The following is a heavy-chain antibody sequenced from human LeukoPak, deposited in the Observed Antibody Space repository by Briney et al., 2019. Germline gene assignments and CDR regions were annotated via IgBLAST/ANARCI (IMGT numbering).Heavy chain of an antibody. J-gene: IGHJ4*02. Sequence: SETLSLTCAVYGGSFSGYYWSWIRQPPGKGLEWIGEINHSGSTNYNPSLKSRVTISVDTSKNQSSLKLSSVTAADTAVYYCARKGYYYGSGSYYIPYYFDYWGQGTLVTVSS. D-gene: IGHD3-10*01. CDR2: INHSGST. CDR1: GGSFSGYY. CDR3: ARKGYYYGSGSYYIPYYFDY. V-gene: IGHV4-34*01.